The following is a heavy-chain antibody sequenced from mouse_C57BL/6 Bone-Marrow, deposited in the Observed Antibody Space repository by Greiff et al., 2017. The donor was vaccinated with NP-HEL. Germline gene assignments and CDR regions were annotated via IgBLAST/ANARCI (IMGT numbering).Heavy chain of an antibody. J-gene: IGHJ1*03. CDR3: ARDMNYYGSRYFDV. Sequence: EVMLVESGGGLVKPGGSLKLSCAASGFTFSSYAMSWVRQTPEKRLEWVATISDGGSYTYYPDNVKGRFTISRDNAKNNLYLQMSHLKSEDTAMYYCARDMNYYGSRYFDVWGTGTTVTVSS. CDR1: GFTFSSYA. V-gene: IGHV5-4*01. D-gene: IGHD1-1*01. CDR2: ISDGGSYT.